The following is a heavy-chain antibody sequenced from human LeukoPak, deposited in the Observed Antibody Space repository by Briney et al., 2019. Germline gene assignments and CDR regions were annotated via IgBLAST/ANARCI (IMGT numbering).Heavy chain of an antibody. Sequence: SETLSLTCTVSGGSISTYYWSWVRQSPGKGLEWIGYIHYIGTTNYNPSLKSRVTISVDTSKNQFSLKLSSVTAADTAVYFCARHLGGGNSANWFDPWGQGTLVTVSS. CDR2: IHYIGTT. CDR3: ARHLGGGNSANWFDP. J-gene: IGHJ5*02. CDR1: GGSISTYY. V-gene: IGHV4-59*08. D-gene: IGHD4-23*01.